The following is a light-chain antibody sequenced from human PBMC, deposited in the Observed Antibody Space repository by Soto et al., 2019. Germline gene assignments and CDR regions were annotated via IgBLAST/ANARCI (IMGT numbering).Light chain of an antibody. V-gene: IGKV3-20*01. CDR2: GAS. Sequence: ELVLTQSPGTLSLSPGDRATLYCRSSQSAYSSYLSWYQQKPGQTPRLLIYGASSRATGIPDRFSGSGSGTDFTLTISRLEPEDFAVYYCQQYGSSPPKTFGQGTKLEIK. CDR3: QQYGSSPPKT. J-gene: IGKJ2*01. CDR1: QSAYSSY.